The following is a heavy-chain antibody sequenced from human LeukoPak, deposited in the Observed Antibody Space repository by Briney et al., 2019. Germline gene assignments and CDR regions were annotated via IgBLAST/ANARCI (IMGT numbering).Heavy chain of an antibody. CDR2: INHSGST. J-gene: IGHJ4*02. CDR1: GGSISSGGYY. Sequence: SETLSLTCTVSGGSISSGGYYWSWIRQPPGKGLEWIGEINHSGSTNYNPSLKSRVTISVDTSKNQFSLKLSSVTAADTAVYYCAREDYDSSGYYGGDYWGQGTLVTVSS. D-gene: IGHD3-22*01. V-gene: IGHV4-39*07. CDR3: AREDYDSSGYYGGDY.